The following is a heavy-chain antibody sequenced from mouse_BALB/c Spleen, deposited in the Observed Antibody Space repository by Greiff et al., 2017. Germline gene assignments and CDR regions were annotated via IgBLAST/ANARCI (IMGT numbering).Heavy chain of an antibody. Sequence: QVQLQQPGAELVKPGAPVKLSCKASGYTFTSYWMNWVKQRPGRGLEWIGRIDPADSETHSNQKFNDKATLTVDKSSSTAYIQLSSLTSEDSAVYYWARRDYYGSSDYWGQGTTLTVAS. J-gene: IGHJ2*01. CDR1: GYTFTSYW. V-gene: IGHV1-69*02. CDR3: ARRDYYGSSDY. CDR2: IDPADSET. D-gene: IGHD1-1*01.